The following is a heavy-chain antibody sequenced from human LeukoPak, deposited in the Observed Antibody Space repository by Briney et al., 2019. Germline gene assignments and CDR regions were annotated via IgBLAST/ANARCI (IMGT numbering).Heavy chain of an antibody. CDR1: GGSFSGYY. CDR2: INHSGST. J-gene: IGHJ6*03. V-gene: IGHV4-34*01. Sequence: SETLSLTYAVYGGSFSGYYWSWIRQPPGKGPEWIGEINHSGSTNCNPSLKSRVTISVDTSKNQFSLKLSSVTAADTAVYYCARTTEAHSWRTRYYDYYMDVWGKGTTVTVSS. D-gene: IGHD6-13*01. CDR3: ARTTEAHSWRTRYYDYYMDV.